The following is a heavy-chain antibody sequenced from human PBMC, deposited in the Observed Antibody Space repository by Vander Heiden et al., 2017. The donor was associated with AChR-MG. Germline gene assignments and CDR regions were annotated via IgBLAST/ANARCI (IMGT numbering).Heavy chain of an antibody. J-gene: IGHJ4*02. V-gene: IGHV3-15*01. D-gene: IGHD2-2*01. CDR1: GFTFSNAW. Sequence: EVQLVESGGGLVKPGGSLRLSCAASGFTFSNAWMSGVRQAPGKGLEWVGRIKSKTDGGTTDYAAPVKGRFTISRDDSKNTLYLQMNSLKTEDTAVYYCTTAPEMGYCSSTSCYNDYWGQGTLVTVSS. CDR3: TTAPEMGYCSSTSCYNDY. CDR2: IKSKTDGGTT.